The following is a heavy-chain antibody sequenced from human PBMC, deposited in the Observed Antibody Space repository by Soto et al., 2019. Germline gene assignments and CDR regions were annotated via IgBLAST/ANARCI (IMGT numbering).Heavy chain of an antibody. CDR3: GRAAAITDTLGY. Sequence: GGSLRLSCAASGFTFSSYAMSWVRQAPGKGLEWVSAISGSGGSTYYADTVKGRVTITRDNSKNKVYLQMNSLRSDDTAVYYCGRAAAITDTLGYWGQGTLVTVSS. CDR2: ISGSGGST. V-gene: IGHV3-23*01. CDR1: GFTFSSYA. J-gene: IGHJ4*02. D-gene: IGHD6-13*01.